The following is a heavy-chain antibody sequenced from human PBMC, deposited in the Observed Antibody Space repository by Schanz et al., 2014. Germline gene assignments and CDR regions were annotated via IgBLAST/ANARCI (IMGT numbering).Heavy chain of an antibody. CDR1: GFTFKNYG. J-gene: IGHJ6*02. CDR2: IPFDASNK. V-gene: IGHV3-30*02. CDR3: VKDLQRELLRDDHYYGMDV. Sequence: QVHLVESGGGVVQPGGSLKLSCVASGFTFKNYGIHWVRQALGKGLEWLTFIPFDASNKYYADSVKGRFTTSRDNSKNTMYLQMNSLRAEDTAVYYCVKDLQRELLRDDHYYGMDVWGQGTTVTVSS. D-gene: IGHD1-26*01.